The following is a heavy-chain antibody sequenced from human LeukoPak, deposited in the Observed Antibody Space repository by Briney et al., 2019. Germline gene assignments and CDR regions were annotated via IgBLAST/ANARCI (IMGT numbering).Heavy chain of an antibody. Sequence: GGSLRLSCAASGFSFSNYWMYWVRQAPGKGLVWVSHINRDGTTPKYADSVKGRFTISRDNAKNRLYLQMNSLRVEDTAVYYCVRPAVGELGWFDPWGQGTLVTVSS. J-gene: IGHJ5*02. CDR3: VRPAVGELGWFDP. V-gene: IGHV3-74*03. CDR2: INRDGTTP. CDR1: GFSFSNYW. D-gene: IGHD3-10*01.